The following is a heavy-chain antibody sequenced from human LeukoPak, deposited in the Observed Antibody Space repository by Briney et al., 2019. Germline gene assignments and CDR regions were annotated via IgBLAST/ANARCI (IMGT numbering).Heavy chain of an antibody. V-gene: IGHV3-33*08. CDR2: IWYDGSDK. J-gene: IGHJ6*02. CDR3: AGGPRMDV. Sequence: PGGSLRLSCAASGFTFSSYAMSWVRQAPGKGLEWVAVIWYDGSDKYYADSVKGRFTISRDNSKSTLYLQMNSLRTDDTALYYCAGGPRMDVWGQGTTVTVSS. D-gene: IGHD3-16*01. CDR1: GFTFSSYA.